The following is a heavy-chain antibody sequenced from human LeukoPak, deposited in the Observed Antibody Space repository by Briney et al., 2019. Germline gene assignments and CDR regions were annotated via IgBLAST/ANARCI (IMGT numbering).Heavy chain of an antibody. V-gene: IGHV3-30*18. CDR1: EFTVSSNY. CDR2: ISYDGSNK. D-gene: IGHD3-10*02. J-gene: IGHJ3*02. Sequence: PGGSLRLSCAASEFTVSSNYMSWVRQAPGKGLEWVAVISYDGSNKYYADSVKGRFTISRDNSKNTLYLQMNSLRAEDTAVYYCAKGVRSFAFAFDIWGQGTMVTVSS. CDR3: AKGVRSFAFAFDI.